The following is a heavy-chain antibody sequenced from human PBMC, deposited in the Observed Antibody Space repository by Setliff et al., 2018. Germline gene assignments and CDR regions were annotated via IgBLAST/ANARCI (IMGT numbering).Heavy chain of an antibody. CDR3: ARDRSYYASGSFTKWFDY. CDR2: INYSGNT. D-gene: IGHD3-10*01. CDR1: GASFSTYY. J-gene: IGHJ4*02. V-gene: IGHV4-59*01. Sequence: SETLSLTCTVSGASFSTYYWSWIRQPPGKGLEWIAYINYSGNTNYNPSLKSRVTMSVDASRNQFSLKLSSVTAADTAIYYCARDRSYYASGSFTKWFDYWGQGTLVTVSS.